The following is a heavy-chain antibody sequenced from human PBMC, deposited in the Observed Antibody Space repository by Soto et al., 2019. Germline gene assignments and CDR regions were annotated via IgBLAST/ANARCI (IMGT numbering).Heavy chain of an antibody. D-gene: IGHD6-6*01. V-gene: IGHV3-33*01. CDR1: GFTFSSYG. J-gene: IGHJ6*02. CDR2: LWYDGSNK. CDR3: ARDGYSSSSYYYYYGMDV. Sequence: QVQLVESGGGVVQPGRSLRLSCAASGFTFSSYGMHWVRQAPGKGLEWVAVLWYDGSNKYYADSVKGRFTISRDNSKNTLYRQMNSLRAEDTAVYYCARDGYSSSSYYYYYGMDVWGQGTTVTVSS.